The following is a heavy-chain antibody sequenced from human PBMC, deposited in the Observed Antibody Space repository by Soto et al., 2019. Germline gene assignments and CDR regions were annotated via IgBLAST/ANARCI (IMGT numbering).Heavy chain of an antibody. CDR1: EFTFSTYP. J-gene: IGHJ4*02. CDR2: ISYDGTNT. D-gene: IGHD1-1*01. V-gene: IGHV3-30-3*02. CDR3: AKWNGYGDF. Sequence: QVLLVESGGGVVQPGRSLRLSCAASEFTFSTYPMHWVRQAPGKGLEWVAVISYDGTNTYYADSVKGRFTISRDNSKNTLSLQMNSLRGDDTAVYYCAKWNGYGDFWGQGTLVTVSS.